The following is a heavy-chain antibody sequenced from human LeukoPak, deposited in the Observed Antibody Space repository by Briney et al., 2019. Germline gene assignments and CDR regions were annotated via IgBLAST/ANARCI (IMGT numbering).Heavy chain of an antibody. Sequence: PGGSLRLSCAASGFTFSSYAMSWVRQAPGKGLEWVSAISGSGGSTYYADSVKGRFTISRDNSKNTLYLQINSLRAEDTAVYYCAKDWAPEEGGHVAFDIWGQGTMVTVSS. CDR1: GFTFSSYA. CDR3: AKDWAPEEGGHVAFDI. CDR2: ISGSGGST. J-gene: IGHJ3*02. V-gene: IGHV3-23*01. D-gene: IGHD3-16*01.